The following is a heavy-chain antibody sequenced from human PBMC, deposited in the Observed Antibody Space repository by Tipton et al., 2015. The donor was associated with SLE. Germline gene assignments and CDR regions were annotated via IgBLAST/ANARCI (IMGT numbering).Heavy chain of an antibody. J-gene: IGHJ3*02. CDR1: GFTFDDYA. D-gene: IGHD6-13*01. V-gene: IGHV3-9*01. CDR3: AKDNAAAGSLLRADGFDI. CDR2: ISWNSDVI. Sequence: SLRLSCVASGFTFDDYAMHWARQAPGKGLEWVAHISWNSDVIDYADSVKGRFTISRDNAKSSLYLQMNSLRAEDTALYYCAKDNAAAGSLLRADGFDIWGQGSMVTVSS.